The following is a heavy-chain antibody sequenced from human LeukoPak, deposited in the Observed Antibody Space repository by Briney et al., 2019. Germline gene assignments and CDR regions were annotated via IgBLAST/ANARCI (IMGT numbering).Heavy chain of an antibody. CDR1: GFTFSSYG. CDR2: IWYDGSNK. Sequence: QPGGSLRLSCAASGFTFSSYGMHWVRQAPGKGLEWVAVIWYDGSNKYYADSVKGRFTISRDNSKNTLYLQMNSLGAEDTAVYYCANGGNDYGDYSLDYWGQGTLVTVSS. V-gene: IGHV3-33*06. J-gene: IGHJ4*02. D-gene: IGHD4-17*01. CDR3: ANGGNDYGDYSLDY.